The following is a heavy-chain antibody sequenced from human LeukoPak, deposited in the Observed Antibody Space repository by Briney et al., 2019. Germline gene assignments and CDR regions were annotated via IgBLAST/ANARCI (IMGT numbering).Heavy chain of an antibody. CDR1: GFTFSSYE. Sequence: PGGSLRLSCAASGFTFSSYEMNWVRQAPGKGLEWVSYISSSGSTIYYADSLKGRFTISRDNAKNSLYLQMSSLRAEDTAMYYCARSLWFGDSNLDYWGQGTLVTVSS. CDR3: ARSLWFGDSNLDY. CDR2: ISSSGSTI. D-gene: IGHD3-10*01. V-gene: IGHV3-48*03. J-gene: IGHJ4*02.